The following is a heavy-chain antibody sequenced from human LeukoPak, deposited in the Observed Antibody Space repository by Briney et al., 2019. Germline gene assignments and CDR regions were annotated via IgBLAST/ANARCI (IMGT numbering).Heavy chain of an antibody. CDR1: GYTFTDYY. D-gene: IGHD6-19*01. CDR2: INAKSGGA. V-gene: IGHV1-2*02. Sequence: ASVKVSCKASGYTFTDYYIHWVRQAPGQGLEWMGWINAKSGGAISAQKFQGRVTMTRDTSISTTHMELSSLTSDDTAVYFCARDRERDVAGFELDYWGQGTLVTVSS. J-gene: IGHJ4*02. CDR3: ARDRERDVAGFELDY.